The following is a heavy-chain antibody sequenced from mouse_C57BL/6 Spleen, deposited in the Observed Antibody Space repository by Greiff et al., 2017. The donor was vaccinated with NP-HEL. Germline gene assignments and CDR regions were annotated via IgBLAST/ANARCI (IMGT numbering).Heavy chain of an antibody. CDR1: GYTFTSYW. CDR3: ARSAHAPPPFDY. Sequence: QVQLQQPGAELVRPGSSVKLSCKASGYTFTSYWMHWVKQRPIQGLEWIGNIDPSDSETHYNQKFKDKATLTVDKSSSTAYMQLSSLTSEDSAVYYCARSAHAPPPFDYWGQGTTLTVSS. CDR2: IDPSDSET. J-gene: IGHJ2*01. V-gene: IGHV1-52*01.